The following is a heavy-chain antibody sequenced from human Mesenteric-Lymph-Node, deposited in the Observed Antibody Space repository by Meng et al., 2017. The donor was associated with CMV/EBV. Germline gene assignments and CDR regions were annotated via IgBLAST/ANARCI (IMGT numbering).Heavy chain of an antibody. CDR3: ARERGGYSWYFDL. CDR1: EFTFSTYS. CDR2: INSDGSST. D-gene: IGHD5-12*01. V-gene: IGHV3-74*01. Sequence: GESLKISCAASEFTFSTYSMNWVRQAPGKGLVWVSRINSDGSSTSYADSVKGRFTISRDNAKNTLYLQMNSLRAEDTAVYYCARERGGYSWYFDLWGRGTLVTVSS. J-gene: IGHJ2*01.